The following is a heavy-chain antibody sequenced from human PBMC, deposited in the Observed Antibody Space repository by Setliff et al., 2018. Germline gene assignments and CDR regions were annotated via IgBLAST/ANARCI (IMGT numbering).Heavy chain of an antibody. CDR1: GGSFSGYY. V-gene: IGHV4-34*01. J-gene: IGHJ5*02. CDR3: ARGPYNIYDRSGYGFTNWFDP. Sequence: SETLSLTCAVYGGSFSGYYWSWIRQPPGKGLEWIGEINHSGSTYYNPSLKSRVTISVDTSKKQFSLKLSSVTAADTAVYYCARGPYNIYDRSGYGFTNWFDPWGQGILVTVSS. CDR2: INHSGST. D-gene: IGHD3-22*01.